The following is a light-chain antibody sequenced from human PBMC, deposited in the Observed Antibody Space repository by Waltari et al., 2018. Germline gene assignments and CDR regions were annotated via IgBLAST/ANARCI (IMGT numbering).Light chain of an antibody. Sequence: QSVLTQPPSVSGTPGQRVTIACFGSSSNVGTNVVNWYQQRPGKAPKHLSYRNDRRPSGVPDRCSGSKSGPSASLAISGLQSDDEADYYCAAWDDSLNGWWVFGGGTKVTVL. J-gene: IGLJ3*02. V-gene: IGLV1-44*01. CDR1: SSNVGTNV. CDR3: AAWDDSLNGWWV. CDR2: RND.